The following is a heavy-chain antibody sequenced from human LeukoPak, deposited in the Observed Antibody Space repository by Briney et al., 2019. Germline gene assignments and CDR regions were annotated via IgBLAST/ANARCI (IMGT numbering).Heavy chain of an antibody. V-gene: IGHV1-18*01. D-gene: IGHD3-3*01. CDR2: ISAYNGNT. CDR3: ARMVDYDFWSGYYLLGYYYYYMDV. CDR1: GYTFTSYG. Sequence: GASVKVSCKASGYTFTSYGISWVRQAPGQGLEWMGWISAYNGNTNYAQKLQGRVTMTTDTSTSTAYMELRSLRSDDTAVYYCARMVDYDFWSGYYLLGYYYYYMDVWGKGTTVTVSS. J-gene: IGHJ6*03.